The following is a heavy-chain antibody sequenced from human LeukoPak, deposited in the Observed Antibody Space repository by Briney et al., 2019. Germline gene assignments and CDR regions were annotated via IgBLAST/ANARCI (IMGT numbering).Heavy chain of an antibody. V-gene: IGHV3-23*01. D-gene: IGHD2-15*01. CDR1: GFTFSSYA. J-gene: IGHJ4*02. CDR3: AKMRGYCSGGSCYGVAFWDY. CDR2: ISGSGGST. Sequence: PGGSLRLSCAASGFTFSSYAMSWVRQAPGKGLEWVSAISGSGGSTYYADSVKGRFTISRDNSKNTLYLQMNSLRAEDTAVYYCAKMRGYCSGGSCYGVAFWDYWGQGTLVTVSS.